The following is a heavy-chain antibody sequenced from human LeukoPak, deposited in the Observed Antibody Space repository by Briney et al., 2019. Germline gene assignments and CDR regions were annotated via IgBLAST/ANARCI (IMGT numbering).Heavy chain of an antibody. Sequence: GGSLRLFCAASGFSFSSSWMLWVRQTPGKGLVWLSRISPDGSGTSYADSVKGRFTVSRDIARNTLSLQMNSLRAEDSAVYYCARLQGITPQPMTEGFDIWGQGTMVTVSS. CDR2: ISPDGSGT. V-gene: IGHV3-74*01. J-gene: IGHJ3*02. CDR1: GFSFSSSW. D-gene: IGHD3-16*01. CDR3: ARLQGITPQPMTEGFDI.